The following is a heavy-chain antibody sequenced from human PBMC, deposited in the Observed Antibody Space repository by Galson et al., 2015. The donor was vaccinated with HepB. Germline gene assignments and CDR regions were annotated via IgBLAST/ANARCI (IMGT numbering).Heavy chain of an antibody. D-gene: IGHD2-2*01. J-gene: IGHJ4*02. CDR3: AGGEDIVVVPFDY. CDR1: GGSISSYY. Sequence: SETLSLTCTVSGGSISSYYWSWIRQPPGKGLEWIGYIYYSGSTNYNPSLKSRVTISVDTSKNQFSLKLSSVTAADTAVYYCAGGEDIVVVPFDYWGQGTLVTVSS. V-gene: IGHV4-59*01. CDR2: IYYSGST.